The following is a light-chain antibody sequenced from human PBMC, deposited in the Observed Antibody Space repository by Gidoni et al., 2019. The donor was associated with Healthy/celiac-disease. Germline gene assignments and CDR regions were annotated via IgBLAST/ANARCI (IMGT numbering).Light chain of an antibody. CDR3: QQYNSYPYT. CDR2: DAS. CDR1: QSISSW. J-gene: IGKJ2*01. Sequence: IQLTQSPSTLPASVGDRVTITCRASQSISSWLAWYQRKPGKAPKLLIYDASSLESGVPSRFSGSGSGTEFTLTISSLQPDDFATYYCQQYNSYPYTFGQGTKLEIK. V-gene: IGKV1-5*01.